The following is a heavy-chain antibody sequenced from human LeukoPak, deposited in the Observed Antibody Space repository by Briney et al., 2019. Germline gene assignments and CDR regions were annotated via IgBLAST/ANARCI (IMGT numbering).Heavy chain of an antibody. CDR1: GYTFTSYY. Sequence: ASVKVSCKASGYTFTSYYMHWVRQAPGQGLEWMGIINPGGGSTSYAQKFQGRVTMTRDTSTSTVYMELSSLRSEDTAVYYCARDRTQNCSSTSCYGSSGKYYYYYYMDVWGKGTTVTISS. V-gene: IGHV1-46*01. D-gene: IGHD2-2*01. CDR3: ARDRTQNCSSTSCYGSSGKYYYYYYMDV. J-gene: IGHJ6*03. CDR2: INPGGGST.